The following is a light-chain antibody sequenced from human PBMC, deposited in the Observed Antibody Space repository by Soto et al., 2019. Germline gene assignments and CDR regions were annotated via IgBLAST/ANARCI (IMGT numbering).Light chain of an antibody. CDR2: GAS. V-gene: IGKV1-5*03. CDR3: QQYSRLWS. CDR1: ESISTW. Sequence: GDIVTITCRASESISTWLAWYQQKPGKAPKLLIYGASSLESGVPPRFSGDGSGTEFTLTISSLQRDDFGIYYCQQYSRLWSFGQGTKVDIK. J-gene: IGKJ1*01.